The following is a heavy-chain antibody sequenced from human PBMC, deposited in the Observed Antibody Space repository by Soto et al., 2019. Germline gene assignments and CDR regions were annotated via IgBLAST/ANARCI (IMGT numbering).Heavy chain of an antibody. Sequence: PSETLSLTCTVSGDSISSGSYYWSWIRQPPGKGLEWIGYMYNTGSTVYNPSFKSRVTISVDTSKNQFSLKLNSVTAADTAVYYCARDLWGYCGTDCYPLDVWGQGTTVTVSS. J-gene: IGHJ6*02. CDR2: MYNTGST. CDR3: ARDLWGYCGTDCYPLDV. CDR1: GDSISSGSYY. D-gene: IGHD2-21*02. V-gene: IGHV4-61*01.